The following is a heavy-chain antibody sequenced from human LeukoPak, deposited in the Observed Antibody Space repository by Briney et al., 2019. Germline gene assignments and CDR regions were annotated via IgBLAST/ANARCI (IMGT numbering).Heavy chain of an antibody. J-gene: IGHJ4*02. CDR2: ISSSSSYI. Sequence: GSLRLSCAASGFTFSSYSMSWVRQAPGKGLEWVSSISSSSSYIYYADSVKGRFTISRDNAKNSLYLQMNSLRAEDTAVYYCARDPSSGVDYWGQGTLVTVSS. CDR3: ARDPSSGVDY. D-gene: IGHD6-19*01. V-gene: IGHV3-21*01. CDR1: GFTFSSYS.